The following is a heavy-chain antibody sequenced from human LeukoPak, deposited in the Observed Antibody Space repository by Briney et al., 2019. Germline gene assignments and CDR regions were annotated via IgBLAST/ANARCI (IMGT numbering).Heavy chain of an antibody. CDR1: GASISIGFYY. Sequence: SETLSLTCTVSGASISIGFYYWSWIRQHPGKGLEWIGYIYYSGSTYYNPSLKSRVTMSVDTSKNQFSLKLSSVTAADTAVYYCARGPYRNSFDYWGQGTQVTVSS. V-gene: IGHV4-31*03. CDR2: IYYSGST. D-gene: IGHD4-11*01. CDR3: ARGPYRNSFDY. J-gene: IGHJ4*02.